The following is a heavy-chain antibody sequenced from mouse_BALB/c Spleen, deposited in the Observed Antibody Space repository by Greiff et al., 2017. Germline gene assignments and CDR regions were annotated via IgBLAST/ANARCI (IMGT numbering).Heavy chain of an antibody. J-gene: IGHJ2*01. V-gene: IGHV5-12-1*01. CDR3: ARKYGNYYFDY. D-gene: IGHD2-10*02. CDR2: ISSGGGST. CDR1: GFAFSSYD. Sequence: EVQLVESGGGLVKPGGSLKLSCAASGFAFSSYDMSWVRQTPEKRLEWVAYISSGGGSTYYPDTVKGRFTISRDNAKNTLYLQMSSLKSEDTAMYYCARKYGNYYFDYWGQGTTLTVSS.